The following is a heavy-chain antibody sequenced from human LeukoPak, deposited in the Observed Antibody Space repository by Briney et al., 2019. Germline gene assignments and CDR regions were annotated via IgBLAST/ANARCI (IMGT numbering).Heavy chain of an antibody. V-gene: IGHV1-46*01. J-gene: IGHJ4*02. CDR2: INPGGGST. CDR3: ARSTFSIAARPRYFDY. Sequence: VASVKVSCTASGYTFTSYYMHWVRQAPGQGLEWMGIINPGGGSTSYAQKFQGRVTMTRDTSTSTVYMELSSLRSEDTAVYYCARSTFSIAARPRYFDYWGQGTLVTVSS. D-gene: IGHD6-6*01. CDR1: GYTFTSYY.